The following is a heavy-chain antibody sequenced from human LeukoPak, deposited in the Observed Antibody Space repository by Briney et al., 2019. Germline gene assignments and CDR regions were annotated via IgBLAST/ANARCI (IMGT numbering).Heavy chain of an antibody. CDR1: GGSINSYY. Sequence: SETLSLTCTVSGGSINSYYWTWIRQPPGKGLEWIANVYNSGSTNYNPSLKSRVTISVDMFKNQYSLKLTSVTAADTAVYYCARLRSGMDVWGQGTTVTVSS. J-gene: IGHJ6*02. CDR3: ARLRSGMDV. V-gene: IGHV4-59*01. CDR2: VYNSGST.